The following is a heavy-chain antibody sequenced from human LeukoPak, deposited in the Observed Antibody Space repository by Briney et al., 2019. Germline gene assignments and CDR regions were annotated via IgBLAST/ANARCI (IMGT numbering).Heavy chain of an antibody. D-gene: IGHD3-22*01. CDR3: ARLHHYYYDSSGSDY. CDR2: INPSGGST. V-gene: IGHV1-46*01. Sequence: ASVKVSCKASGYTFTSYYMHWVRQAPGQGLEWMGIINPSGGSTSYAQKFQGRVTMTRDTSTSTVYMELSSLRSEDTAVYYCARLHHYYYDSSGSDYWGQGTLVTVSS. J-gene: IGHJ4*02. CDR1: GYTFTSYY.